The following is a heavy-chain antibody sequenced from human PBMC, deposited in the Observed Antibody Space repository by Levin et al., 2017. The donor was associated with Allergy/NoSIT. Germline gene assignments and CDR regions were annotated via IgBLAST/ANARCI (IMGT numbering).Heavy chain of an antibody. CDR2: INHSGST. J-gene: IGHJ6*03. V-gene: IGHV4-34*01. CDR1: GGSFTGYY. D-gene: IGHD2-2*01. Sequence: SETLSFTCAVYGGSFTGYYWNWIRQPPGKGLEWIGEINHSGSTNYNPSLKSRVTISVDTSKNQFSLKLSSVTAADTAVYYCARGRYCSGTSCYREYYYYYMDVWGKGTTVTVSS. CDR3: ARGRYCSGTSCYREYYYYYMDV.